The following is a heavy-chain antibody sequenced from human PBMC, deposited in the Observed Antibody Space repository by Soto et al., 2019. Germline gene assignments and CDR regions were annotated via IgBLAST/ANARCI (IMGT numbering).Heavy chain of an antibody. CDR1: GFTFSSYA. Sequence: EVQLLESGGGLVQPGGSLRLSCAASGFTFSSYAMSWVRQAPGKGLEWVSAISGSGGSTYYADSVKGRFTISRDNSKNTLYLQMNSLRAEDTAVYYCAKSGAPGIAAAGTAEYFQHWGQGTLVTVSS. J-gene: IGHJ1*01. V-gene: IGHV3-23*01. CDR2: ISGSGGST. CDR3: AKSGAPGIAAAGTAEYFQH. D-gene: IGHD6-13*01.